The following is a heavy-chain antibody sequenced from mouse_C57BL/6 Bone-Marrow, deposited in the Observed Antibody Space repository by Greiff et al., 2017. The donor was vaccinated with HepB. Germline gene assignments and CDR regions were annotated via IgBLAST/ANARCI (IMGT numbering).Heavy chain of an antibody. CDR1: GYTFTSYR. Sequence: QVQLKQPGPELVMPGASVKLSCKASGYTFTSYRMHWVKQRPEKGLEWIGEIDPSDSYTNYNQKFKGKSTMTVDKSSSTAYMQLSSLTSEDSAVYYCAREGSYYSMDYWGQGTSVTVSS. CDR3: AREGSYYSMDY. CDR2: IDPSDSYT. V-gene: IGHV1-69*01. J-gene: IGHJ4*01.